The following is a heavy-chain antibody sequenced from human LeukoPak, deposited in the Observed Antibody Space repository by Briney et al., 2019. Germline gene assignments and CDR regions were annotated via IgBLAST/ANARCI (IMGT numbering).Heavy chain of an antibody. Sequence: SETLSLTCTVSGGSISSYYWSWIRQPPGKGLEWIGEINHSGSTNYNPSLKSRVTISVDTSKNQFSLKLSSVTAADTAVYYCAREGYSGSYVDYWGQGTLVTVSS. J-gene: IGHJ4*02. V-gene: IGHV4-34*01. D-gene: IGHD1-26*01. CDR3: AREGYSGSYVDY. CDR2: INHSGST. CDR1: GGSISSYY.